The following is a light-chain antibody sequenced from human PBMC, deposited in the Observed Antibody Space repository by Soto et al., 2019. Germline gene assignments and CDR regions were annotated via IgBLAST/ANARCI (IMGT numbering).Light chain of an antibody. V-gene: IGLV2-14*01. CDR1: SSDVGGYNY. J-gene: IGLJ1*01. CDR2: DVS. CDR3: SSYTSSSTPCV. Sequence: QSVLTQPASVSGSPGQSITISFTGTSSDVGGYNYVSWYQQHPGKAPKLMIYDVSNRPSGVSNRVSGSKSGNTASLTISGLQAEDEADYYCSSYTSSSTPCVFGTGTKLTVL.